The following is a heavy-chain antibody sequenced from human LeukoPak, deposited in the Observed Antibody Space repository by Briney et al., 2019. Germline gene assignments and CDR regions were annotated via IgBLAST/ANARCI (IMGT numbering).Heavy chain of an antibody. J-gene: IGHJ6*03. D-gene: IGHD3-3*01. CDR2: IYYSGST. Sequence: PSETLSLTCTVSGGSISSSSYYWGWIRQPPGKGLEWIGSIYYSGSTYYNPSLKSRVTISVDTSKNQFSLRLSSVTAADTAVYYCARIGVATIKYYYCYMDVWGKGTTVTISS. V-gene: IGHV4-39*01. CDR3: ARIGVATIKYYYCYMDV. CDR1: GGSISSSSYY.